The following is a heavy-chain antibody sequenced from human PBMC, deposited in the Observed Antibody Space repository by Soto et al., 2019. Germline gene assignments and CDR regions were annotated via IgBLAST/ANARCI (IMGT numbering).Heavy chain of an antibody. CDR2: ISAYNGNT. V-gene: IGHV1-18*01. CDR3: ALGGYSGYDFGYYYYYMDV. D-gene: IGHD5-12*01. J-gene: IGHJ6*03. Sequence: ASVKVSCKASGYTFTSYGISWVRQAPGQGLEWMGWISAYNGNTNYAQKLQGRVTMTADTSTSTAYMELSSLRSEDTAVYYCALGGYSGYDFGYYYYYMDVWGKGTTVTVSS. CDR1: GYTFTSYG.